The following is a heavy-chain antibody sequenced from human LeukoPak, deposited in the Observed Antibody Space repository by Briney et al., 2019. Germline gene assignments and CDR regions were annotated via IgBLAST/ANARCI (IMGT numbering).Heavy chain of an antibody. J-gene: IGHJ5*02. Sequence: SGPTLVHPTQPLTLTCTFSGFSLRTSGVGVAWMRQSPEQAPEWLAVTYWNDDQRYSPSLKSRLTITKDTSKNQVVLTMTNMDPADTATYHCAHNGLYHWGQGTLVTVSS. V-gene: IGHV2-5*01. CDR1: GFSLRTSGVG. CDR2: TYWNDDQ. D-gene: IGHD2-2*03. CDR3: AHNGLYH.